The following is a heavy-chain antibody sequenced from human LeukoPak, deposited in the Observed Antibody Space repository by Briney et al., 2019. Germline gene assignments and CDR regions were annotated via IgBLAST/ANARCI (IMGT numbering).Heavy chain of an antibody. Sequence: ASVKVSCKASGYTFTSYDINWVRQATGQGLEWMGWMNPNSGNTGYAQKFQGRVTMTRNTSISTAYMELSSLRSEDTAVYYCARGTSPYYYDSSGYPHPFDYWGQGTLVTVSS. CDR3: ARGTSPYYYDSSGYPHPFDY. CDR2: MNPNSGNT. J-gene: IGHJ4*02. CDR1: GYTFTSYD. D-gene: IGHD3-22*01. V-gene: IGHV1-8*01.